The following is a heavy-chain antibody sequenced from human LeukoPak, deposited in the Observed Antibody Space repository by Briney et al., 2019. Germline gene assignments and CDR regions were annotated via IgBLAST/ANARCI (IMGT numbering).Heavy chain of an antibody. V-gene: IGHV3-7*01. CDR3: TTEGGSGF. J-gene: IGHJ4*02. CDR2: IDPVGREK. D-gene: IGHD3-16*01. CDR1: GLSFSGYW. Sequence: PGGSPRLSCKVSGLSFSGYWMTWVRQAAGKGLEWVASIDPVGREKYYLDSVEGRFTISRDNAENFLYLQMNNLRAEDAAQYYCTTEGGSGFWGQGTLVIVSS.